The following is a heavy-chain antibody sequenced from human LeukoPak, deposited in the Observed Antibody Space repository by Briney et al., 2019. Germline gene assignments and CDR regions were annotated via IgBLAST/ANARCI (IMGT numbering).Heavy chain of an antibody. J-gene: IGHJ4*02. Sequence: PGGSLRLSCAASGFTFSSYAMSWVRQAPGKGLEWVSGISGSGGSTYYADSVKGRLTISRDDSKNTLYLQMNSLRGEDTAVYYCAKAVSGSYSFDYWGQGTLVTVSS. CDR3: AKAVSGSYSFDY. D-gene: IGHD1-26*01. V-gene: IGHV3-23*01. CDR1: GFTFSSYA. CDR2: ISGSGGST.